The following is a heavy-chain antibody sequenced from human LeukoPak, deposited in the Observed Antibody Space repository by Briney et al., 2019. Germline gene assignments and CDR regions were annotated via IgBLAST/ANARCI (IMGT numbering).Heavy chain of an antibody. CDR3: AKDGDYYDSSGSFISP. CDR1: GGTFSSYA. D-gene: IGHD3-22*01. Sequence: SCKASGGTFSSYAISWVRQAPGQGLEWVAFIRYDGSNKYYADSVKGRFTISRDNSKNTLYLQMNSLRAEDTAVYYCAKDGDYYDSSGSFISPWGQGTMVTVSS. V-gene: IGHV3-30*02. CDR2: IRYDGSNK. J-gene: IGHJ3*01.